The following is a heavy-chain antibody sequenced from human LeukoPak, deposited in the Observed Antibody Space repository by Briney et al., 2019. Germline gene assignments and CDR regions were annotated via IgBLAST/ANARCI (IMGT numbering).Heavy chain of an antibody. V-gene: IGHV3-33*06. CDR1: GFTFSSYG. D-gene: IGHD1-14*01. CDR2: IWYDGSDK. J-gene: IGHJ6*03. CDR3: AKGTGYYYYYMDV. Sequence: GGSLRLACAASGFTFSSYGMHWVRQAPGKGLEWVAVIWYDGSDKYYADSVKGRFTISRDNSKNTLYQQMNSLRAEDTAVYYCAKGTGYYYYYMDVWGKGTTVTVSS.